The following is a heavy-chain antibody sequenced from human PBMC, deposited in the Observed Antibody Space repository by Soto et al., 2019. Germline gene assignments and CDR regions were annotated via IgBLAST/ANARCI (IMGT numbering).Heavy chain of an antibody. V-gene: IGHV3-30-3*01. CDR1: GFTFSSYA. CDR2: ISYDGSNK. J-gene: IGHJ3*02. CDR3: ARPTYYYDSSGYSDAFDI. D-gene: IGHD3-22*01. Sequence: GGSLRLSCAASGFTFSSYAMHWVRQAPGKGLEWVAVISYDGSNKYYADSVKGRFTISRDNSKNTLYLQMNSLRAEDTAVYYCARPTYYYDSSGYSDAFDIWGQGTMVTVSS.